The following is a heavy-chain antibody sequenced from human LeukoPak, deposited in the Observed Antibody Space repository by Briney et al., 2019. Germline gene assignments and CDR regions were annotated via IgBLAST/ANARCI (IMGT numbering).Heavy chain of an antibody. CDR3: GVSSYYYYYYGMDV. J-gene: IGHJ6*02. V-gene: IGHV4-39*01. Sequence: NPSETLSLTCTVSGGSISSSSYYWGWIRQPPGKGLEWIGSIYYSGSTYYNPSLKSRVTISVDTSKNQFSLKLSSVTAADTAVYYCGVSSYYYYYYGMDVWGQGTTVTVSS. D-gene: IGHD6-6*01. CDR1: GGSISSSSYY. CDR2: IYYSGST.